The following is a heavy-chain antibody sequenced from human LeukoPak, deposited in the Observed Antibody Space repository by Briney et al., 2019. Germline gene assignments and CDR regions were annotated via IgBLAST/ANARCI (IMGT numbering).Heavy chain of an antibody. V-gene: IGHV3-64*01. Sequence: GGSLRLSCAASGFTFSSYAMHWVRQAPGKGLEYVSTIGSNGGSTYYANSVKGRFTISRDNSKNTLYLQMGSLRAEDMAVYYCARDHTVGATFRYYFDYWGQGTLVTVSS. CDR3: ARDHTVGATFRYYFDY. CDR1: GFTFSSYA. CDR2: IGSNGGST. J-gene: IGHJ4*02. D-gene: IGHD1-26*01.